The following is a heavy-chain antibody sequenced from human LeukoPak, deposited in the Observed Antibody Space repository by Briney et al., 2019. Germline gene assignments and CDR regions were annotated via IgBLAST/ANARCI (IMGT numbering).Heavy chain of an antibody. D-gene: IGHD1-1*01. V-gene: IGHV3-30-3*01. CDR1: GFTFTNYA. Sequence: PGGSLRLSCAASGFTFTNYAMNWVRQAPGKGLEWVAVISSDGSNKYYADSVKGRFTISRDNSKNTLYLQMNSLRAEDTAVYYCFFPGVTGKVYWGQGTLVTVSS. CDR2: ISSDGSNK. CDR3: FFPGVTGKVY. J-gene: IGHJ4*02.